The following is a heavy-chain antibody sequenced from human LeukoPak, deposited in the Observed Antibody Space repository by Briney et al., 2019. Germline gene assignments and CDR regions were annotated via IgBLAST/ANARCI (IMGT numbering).Heavy chain of an antibody. CDR1: GFAFSSYW. Sequence: PGGSLRLSCAASGFAFSSYWMSWVRQAPGKGLEWVANIKQDGSEKYYVDSVKGRFTISRDNAKNSLYLQMNSLRAEDTAVYYCARDHRYFDWLLMAPHPDYFDYWGQGTLVTVSS. D-gene: IGHD3-9*01. CDR3: ARDHRYFDWLLMAPHPDYFDY. CDR2: IKQDGSEK. V-gene: IGHV3-7*01. J-gene: IGHJ4*02.